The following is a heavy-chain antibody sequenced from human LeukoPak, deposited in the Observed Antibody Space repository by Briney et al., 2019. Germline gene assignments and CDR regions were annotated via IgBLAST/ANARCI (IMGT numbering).Heavy chain of an antibody. CDR2: IIPIFGTA. CDR1: GGTLSSYA. J-gene: IGHJ6*03. D-gene: IGHD1-26*01. Sequence: SVKVSCKASGGTLSSYAISWVRQAPGQGLEWMGGIIPIFGTANYAQKFQGRVTITTDESTSTAYMELSSLRSEDTAVYYCARVRYSGSYPGPYYYYYMDVWGKGTTVTVSS. V-gene: IGHV1-69*05. CDR3: ARVRYSGSYPGPYYYYYMDV.